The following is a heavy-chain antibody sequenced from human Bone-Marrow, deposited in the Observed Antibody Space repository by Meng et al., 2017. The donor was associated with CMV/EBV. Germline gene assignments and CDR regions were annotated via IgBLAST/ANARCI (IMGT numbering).Heavy chain of an antibody. CDR3: ARGRIVVDL. V-gene: IGHV4-38-2*02. Sequence: SETLSLTCTVSGYSISSGYYWGWIRQPPGKGLEWIGSIYHSGSTYYNPSLKSRVTISVDTSKNQFSLKLSSVTAADTAVYYCARGRIVVDLWGRGTLVTVPS. J-gene: IGHJ2*01. CDR2: IYHSGST. CDR1: GYSISSGYY. D-gene: IGHD2-21*01.